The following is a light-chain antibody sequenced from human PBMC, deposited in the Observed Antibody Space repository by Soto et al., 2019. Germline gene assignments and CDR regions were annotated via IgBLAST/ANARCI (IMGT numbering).Light chain of an antibody. Sequence: EIVMTQSPATLSVSPGERATLSCRASQSVSINLAWYQQKPGQAPRLLIYDASTRATGIPARFSGSGSGSEFTLIISTLQSEDFAVYYCQHYNNWPPWTFGQGNKVEIK. J-gene: IGKJ1*01. V-gene: IGKV3-15*01. CDR2: DAS. CDR1: QSVSIN. CDR3: QHYNNWPPWT.